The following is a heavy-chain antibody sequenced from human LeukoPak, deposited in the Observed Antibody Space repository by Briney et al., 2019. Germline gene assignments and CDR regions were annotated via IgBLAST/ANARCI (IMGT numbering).Heavy chain of an antibody. CDR2: IYYSGST. V-gene: IGHV4-30-4*01. D-gene: IGHD3-10*01. J-gene: IGHJ5*02. CDR1: GGSISSGDYY. CDR3: ARGYYGSGSYHNWFDP. Sequence: PSETLSLTCTVSGGSISSGDYYWSWIRQPPGKGLEWIGYIYYSGSTYYNPSLKSRVTISVDTSKNQFSLKLSSVTAADTAVYYCARGYYGSGSYHNWFDPWGQGTLVTVSS.